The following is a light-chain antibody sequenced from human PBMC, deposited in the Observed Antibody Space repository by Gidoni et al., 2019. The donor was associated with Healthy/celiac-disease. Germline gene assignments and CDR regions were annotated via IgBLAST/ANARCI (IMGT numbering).Light chain of an antibody. CDR1: QSVSSSY. CDR2: GAS. J-gene: IGKJ4*01. Sequence: TQSPGTLSLSPGERATLSCRASQSVSSSYLAWYQQTPGQAPRLLIYGASSRATGIPDRFSGSGSGTDFTLTISRLEPEDFAVYYCQQYGSPFGGGTKVEIK. V-gene: IGKV3-20*01. CDR3: QQYGSP.